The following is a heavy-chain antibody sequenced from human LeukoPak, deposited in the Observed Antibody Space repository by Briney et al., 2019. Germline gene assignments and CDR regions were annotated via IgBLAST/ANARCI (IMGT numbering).Heavy chain of an antibody. CDR3: ARHISGGATLD. D-gene: IGHD2-15*01. J-gene: IGHJ4*02. CDR1: GGSISKYY. CDR2: IYYTGST. V-gene: IGHV4-59*08. Sequence: SETLSLTCSVSGGSISKYYCSWIRQPPGKGLEWIAYIYYTGSTYYNPSLKSRVTMSVDTSKNQFSLSLSSVTAADTAVYYCARHISGGATLDWGQGTLVTVSS.